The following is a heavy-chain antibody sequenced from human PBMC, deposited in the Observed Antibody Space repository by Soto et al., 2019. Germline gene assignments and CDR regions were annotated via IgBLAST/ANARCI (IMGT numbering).Heavy chain of an antibody. CDR1: GYSISSGYY. V-gene: IGHV4-38-2*02. CDR3: ARETAESYHSSGRLDY. Sequence: SETLSLTCAVSGYSISSGYYWGWIRQPPGKGLEWIGNIYHSGDTHSNPSLKSRVTISVDTSKNQFSLQLSSVTAADTAVYYCARETAESYHSSGRLDYRGRGTLVTVSS. D-gene: IGHD3-22*01. J-gene: IGHJ4*02. CDR2: IYHSGDT.